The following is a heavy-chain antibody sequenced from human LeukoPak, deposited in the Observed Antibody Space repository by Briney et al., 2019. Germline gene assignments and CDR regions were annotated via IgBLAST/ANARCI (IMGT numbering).Heavy chain of an antibody. CDR2: IYSGGST. J-gene: IGHJ4*02. CDR3: ARDRSWYWFDY. Sequence: GGSLRLSCAASGFTVSSNYMSWVRQAPGKGLEWVSVIYSGGSTYYADSVKGRFTISRDNSKNTLYLQMNSLRAEDTAVYYCARDRSWYWFDYWGQGTLVTVSS. V-gene: IGHV3-53*01. CDR1: GFTVSSNY. D-gene: IGHD6-13*01.